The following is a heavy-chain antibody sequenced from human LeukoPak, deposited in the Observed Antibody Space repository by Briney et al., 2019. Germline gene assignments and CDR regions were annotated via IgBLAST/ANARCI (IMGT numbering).Heavy chain of an antibody. CDR2: IHIGGST. V-gene: IGHV4-39*01. D-gene: IGHD2-15*01. Sequence: PSETLSLTCTVSGGSISSSAYHWGWIRQPPGKGLEWIGRIHIGGSTYYNPSLKRRVTISVDPSKNQFSLNLRSVTAADTAMYYCARLWSTDCSGGSCPTQPTSSGQGTPVTASS. CDR1: GGSISSSAYH. J-gene: IGHJ5*02. CDR3: ARLWSTDCSGGSCPTQPTS.